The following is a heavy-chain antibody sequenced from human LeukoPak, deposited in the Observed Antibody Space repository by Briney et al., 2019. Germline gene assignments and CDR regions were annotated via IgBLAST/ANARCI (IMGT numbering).Heavy chain of an antibody. CDR1: GGTFSSYA. D-gene: IGHD2-2*01. CDR2: IIPIFGTA. Sequence: SVKVSCKASGGTFSSYAINWVRQAPGQGLEWMGGIIPIFGTANYAQKFQDRVTITADESTSTAYMELSSLRSEDTAIYYCASRLYCSNTRCRNFPFAYWGQETLVTASS. J-gene: IGHJ4*02. V-gene: IGHV1-69*01. CDR3: ASRLYCSNTRCRNFPFAY.